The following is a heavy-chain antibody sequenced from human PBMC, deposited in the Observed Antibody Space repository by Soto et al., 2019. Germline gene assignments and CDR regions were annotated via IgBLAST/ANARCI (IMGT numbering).Heavy chain of an antibody. CDR1: GFTFSSYS. J-gene: IGHJ4*02. D-gene: IGHD3-10*01. CDR2: ISSSSSTI. Sequence: GGSLRLSCAASGFTFSSYSMNWVRQAPGKGLEWVSYISSSSSTIYYADSVKGRFTISRDNAKNSLYLQMNSLRAEDTAVYYCARVWFGELSSYFDYWGQGTLVTVS. CDR3: ARVWFGELSSYFDY. V-gene: IGHV3-48*01.